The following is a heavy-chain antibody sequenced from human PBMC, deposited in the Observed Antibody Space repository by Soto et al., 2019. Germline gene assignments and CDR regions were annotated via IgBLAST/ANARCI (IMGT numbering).Heavy chain of an antibody. J-gene: IGHJ6*02. CDR2: IYYSGST. Sequence: SETLSLTCTVSGGSISSCGYYWSWIRQHPGKGLEWIGYIYYSGSTYYNPSLRSRVTISVDTSKNQFSLKLSSVTAADTAVYYCARHHETKGGMDVWGQGTTVTVSS. V-gene: IGHV4-31*03. CDR3: ARHHETKGGMDV. CDR1: GGSISSCGYY.